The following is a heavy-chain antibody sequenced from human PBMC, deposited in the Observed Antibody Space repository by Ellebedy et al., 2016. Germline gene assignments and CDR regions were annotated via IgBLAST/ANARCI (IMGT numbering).Heavy chain of an antibody. D-gene: IGHD5-24*01. CDR1: GFSFSSYS. CDR3: VSQGEMATINWP. CDR2: ISGSSSYI. Sequence: GGSLRLXCAASGFSFSSYSMNWVRQAPGKGLEWVSSISGSSSYIYYADSVTGRFIISRDNTKDSLYLQMNSLRAEDTAVYYCVSQGEMATINWPWGQGTLVTVSS. V-gene: IGHV3-21*01. J-gene: IGHJ5*02.